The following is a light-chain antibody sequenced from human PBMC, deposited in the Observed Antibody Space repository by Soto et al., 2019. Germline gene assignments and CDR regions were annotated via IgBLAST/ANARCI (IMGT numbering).Light chain of an antibody. CDR2: MAS. CDR1: QNIRSW. V-gene: IGKV1-5*03. CDR3: QQYDSYFT. Sequence: GDSVTITCRASQNIRSWLAWYQQKPGKAPKLLIYMASSLESGVPSRFSGYGSGTEFTLTISSVQPDDFATYYCQQYDSYFTFGQGTRLEIK. J-gene: IGKJ5*01.